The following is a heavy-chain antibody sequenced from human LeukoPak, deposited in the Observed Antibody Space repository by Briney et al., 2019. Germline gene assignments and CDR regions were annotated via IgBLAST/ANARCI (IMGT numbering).Heavy chain of an antibody. V-gene: IGHV4-39*01. J-gene: IGHJ6*03. D-gene: IGHD2-21*01. CDR3: ARSIWSLDESYYYYMDV. Sequence: SETLSLTCTVSSGSISSSSYYWGWIRQPPGKGLKWIGSIYYSGSTYYNPSLKSRVTISVDTSKNQFSPKLSSVTAADTAVYYCARSIWSLDESYYYYMDVWGKGTTVTISS. CDR1: SGSISSSSYY. CDR2: IYYSGST.